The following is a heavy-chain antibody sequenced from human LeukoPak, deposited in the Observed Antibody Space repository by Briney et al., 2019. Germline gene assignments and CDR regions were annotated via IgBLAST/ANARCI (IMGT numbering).Heavy chain of an antibody. CDR2: ISSSSSYI. CDR3: ARDAFLSSTELIYYFDY. J-gene: IGHJ4*02. CDR1: GLTFSSYS. D-gene: IGHD1-26*01. V-gene: IGHV3-21*01. Sequence: SGGSLRLSCAASGLTFSSYSMNWVRQAPGKGLEWVSSISSSSSYIYYANSVKGRFTISRDNAKNSLYLQMNSLRAEDTAVYYCARDAFLSSTELIYYFDYWGQGTLVTVSS.